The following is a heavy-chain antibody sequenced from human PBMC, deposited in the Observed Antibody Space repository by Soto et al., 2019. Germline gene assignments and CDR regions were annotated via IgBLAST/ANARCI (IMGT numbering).Heavy chain of an antibody. CDR1: GFTFSSYA. CDR2: ISSNGGST. D-gene: IGHD5-18*01. J-gene: IGHJ3*02. V-gene: IGHV3-64D*06. Sequence: GGSLRLSCSASGFTFSSYAMHWVRQAPGKGLEYVSAISSNGGSTYYADSVKGRFTISRDNSKNTLYLQMSSLRAEDTAVYYGGYSYGFDAFDIWGQGTMVTVSS. CDR3: GYSYGFDAFDI.